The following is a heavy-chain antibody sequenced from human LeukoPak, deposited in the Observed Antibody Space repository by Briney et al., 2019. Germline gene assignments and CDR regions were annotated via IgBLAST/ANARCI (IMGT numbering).Heavy chain of an antibody. J-gene: IGHJ6*03. V-gene: IGHV1-8*03. CDR1: GYTFTSYD. D-gene: IGHD2-2*01. CDR3: ARSCSSTSCYAGGPAFYYYMDV. Sequence: GASVKVSCKASGYTFTSYDINWVRQAPGQGLEWMGWMNPNSGNTGYAQKFQGRVTITRNTSISTAYMELSSLRSEDTAVYYCARSCSSTSCYAGGPAFYYYMDVWGKGTTVTVSS. CDR2: MNPNSGNT.